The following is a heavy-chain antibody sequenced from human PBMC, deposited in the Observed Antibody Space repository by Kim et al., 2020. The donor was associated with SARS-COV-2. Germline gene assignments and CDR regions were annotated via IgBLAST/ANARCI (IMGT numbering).Heavy chain of an antibody. V-gene: IGHV1-3*01. J-gene: IGHJ4*02. D-gene: IGHD3-10*01. Sequence: ASVKVSCKTSGYTFTASGVHWVRQAPGQRLEWLGWINAGTGNTMYSQKFQDKVTITRDTSETTAYMELNSLRFEDTAVYYCARLPGSVSTPDLDFWGQGTVVTVS. CDR1: GYTFTASG. CDR2: INAGTGNT. CDR3: ARLPGSVSTPDLDF.